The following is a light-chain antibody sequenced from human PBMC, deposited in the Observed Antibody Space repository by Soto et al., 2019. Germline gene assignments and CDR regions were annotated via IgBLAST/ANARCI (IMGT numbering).Light chain of an antibody. J-gene: IGKJ5*01. CDR1: QSVSSY. CDR3: QQRSNWPPIT. CDR2: DAS. Sequence: EIVLTQSQATLSLSPGERATLSVRASQSVSSYLAWYQQKPGQAPRLLIYDASNRATGIPARFSGSGSGTDFTLTISSLEPEDFAVYYCQQRSNWPPITFGQGTRLEIK. V-gene: IGKV3-11*01.